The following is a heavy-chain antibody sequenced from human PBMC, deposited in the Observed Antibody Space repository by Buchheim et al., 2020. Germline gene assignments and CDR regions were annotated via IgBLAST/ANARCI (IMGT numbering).Heavy chain of an antibody. CDR2: ISGSGGST. D-gene: IGHD5-12*01. J-gene: IGHJ5*02. V-gene: IGHV3-23*01. CDR3: AKVGYSDSWSWFDP. Sequence: EVQLLESGGGLVQPGGSLRLSCAGSGFTFSSYAMSWVRQAPGKGLEWVSAISGSGGSTYYADSVKGRFSISRDNSKNTLFLQMNSLRDEDTAVYFCAKVGYSDSWSWFDPWGQGTL. CDR1: GFTFSSYA.